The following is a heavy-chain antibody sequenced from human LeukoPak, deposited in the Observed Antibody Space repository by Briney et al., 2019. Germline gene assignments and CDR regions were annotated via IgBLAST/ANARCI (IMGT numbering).Heavy chain of an antibody. Sequence: PGGSLRLPCVASVFTFSNDWMTWVRQAPGKGLEWVAFIRYDGSNKYYADSVKGRFTISRDNSKNTLYLQMNSLRAEDTAVYYCARDESAFDIWGQGTMVTVSS. J-gene: IGHJ3*02. V-gene: IGHV3-30*02. CDR3: ARDESAFDI. CDR1: VFTFSNDW. CDR2: IRYDGSNK.